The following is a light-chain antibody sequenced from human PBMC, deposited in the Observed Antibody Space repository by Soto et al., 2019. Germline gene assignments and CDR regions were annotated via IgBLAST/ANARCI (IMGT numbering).Light chain of an antibody. V-gene: IGKV3-20*01. Sequence: DIVLTQSPGTLSLSPGERATLSCRANQTVSRNYLAWYQQKPGQTPRLLIYSASNKATVIPDRFRGSGSGTDFTLTITRLEPEDFGVYYCLQYATSRRTFGPGTRVDIK. CDR2: SAS. CDR1: QTVSRNY. CDR3: LQYATSRRT. J-gene: IGKJ1*01.